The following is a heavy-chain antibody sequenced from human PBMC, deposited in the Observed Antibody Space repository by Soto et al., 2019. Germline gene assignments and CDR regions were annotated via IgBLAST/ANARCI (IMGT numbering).Heavy chain of an antibody. D-gene: IGHD2-2*01. CDR3: ARRAIMPTQPLDY. Sequence: PGESLKISCKGSGYSFNRFWINWVRQKPGKGLEWIGRIDPSDSYTDYSPSFQGHVTISVDKSANTAYLQWNSLKTSDTAMYYCARRAIMPTQPLDYWGQGTQVTVSS. V-gene: IGHV5-10-1*01. J-gene: IGHJ4*02. CDR1: GYSFNRFW. CDR2: IDPSDSYT.